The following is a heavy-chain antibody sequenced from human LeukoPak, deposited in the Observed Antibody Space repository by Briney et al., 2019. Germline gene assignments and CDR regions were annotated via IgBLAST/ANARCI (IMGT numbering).Heavy chain of an antibody. V-gene: IGHV1-18*01. CDR2: ISAYNGNT. D-gene: IGHD2-21*01. CDR3: ARDTLQRGPSIYYYYGMDV. CDR1: GYTFTSYG. J-gene: IGHJ6*02. Sequence: ASVKVSCKASGYTFTSYGISWVRQAPGQGLEWMGWISAYNGNTNYAQKLQGRVTMTTDTSTSTAYMELRSLRSDDTAVYYCARDTLQRGPSIYYYYGMDVWGQGTTVSVSS.